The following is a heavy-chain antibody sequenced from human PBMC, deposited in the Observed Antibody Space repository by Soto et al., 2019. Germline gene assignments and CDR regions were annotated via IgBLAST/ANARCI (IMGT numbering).Heavy chain of an antibody. Sequence: SETLSLTCTVSGGSISTYYWSWIRQPPGKGLEWIAYIYYSGSTNYNPSLRSRVTISVDTSKNQFSLKLSSVTAADTAVYYCARLGYCTNGLCYPPPYRLIDYWGQGTLVTVSS. J-gene: IGHJ4*02. CDR1: GGSISTYY. CDR2: IYYSGST. CDR3: ARLGYCTNGLCYPPPYRLIDY. D-gene: IGHD2-8*01. V-gene: IGHV4-59*08.